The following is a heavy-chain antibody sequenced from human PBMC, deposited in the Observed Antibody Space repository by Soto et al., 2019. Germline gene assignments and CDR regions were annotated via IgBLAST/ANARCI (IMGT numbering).Heavy chain of an antibody. CDR3: AKSRMPYYASCLGY. V-gene: IGHV3-30*18. D-gene: IGHD3-10*01. CDR2: ISYDGSNK. J-gene: IGHJ4*02. CDR1: GFTFISYG. Sequence: QVQLVESGGGVVQPGRSLILSCAASGFTFISYGMHWVRQAPGKGLEWVALISYDGSNKYYADSVKGRFTISRDNSKNTLYLQMNSLRPEDTAVYYCAKSRMPYYASCLGYWGQGTLVTVSS.